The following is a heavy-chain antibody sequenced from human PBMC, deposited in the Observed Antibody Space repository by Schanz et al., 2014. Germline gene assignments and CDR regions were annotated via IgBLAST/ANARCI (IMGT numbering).Heavy chain of an antibody. CDR3: AQTRGTFMVPIDN. V-gene: IGHV3-NL1*01. CDR1: GLNFDYYG. J-gene: IGHJ4*02. D-gene: IGHD3-3*02. Sequence: QVQLVESGGGVVQPGRSLRLSCATSGLNFDYYGMNWVRQAPGKGLEWVSNISPTGSSTYYADSVKGRFTISRDNSKNTLYLQLNSLRVEDSGVYFCAQTRGTFMVPIDNWGQGVRVIVSS. CDR2: ISPTGSST.